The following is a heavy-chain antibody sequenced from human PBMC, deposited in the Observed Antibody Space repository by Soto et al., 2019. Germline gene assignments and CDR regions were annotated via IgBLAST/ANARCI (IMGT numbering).Heavy chain of an antibody. Sequence: PSETLSLTCTVSGGSISSGGYYWSWIRQHPGKGLEWIGYIYYSGSTYYNPSLKSRVTISVDTSKNQFSLKLSSVTAADTAVYYCARGDGRYYDSSGSKGLDYWGQGTLVTVSS. V-gene: IGHV4-31*03. CDR1: GGSISSGGYY. CDR2: IYYSGST. D-gene: IGHD3-22*01. J-gene: IGHJ4*02. CDR3: ARGDGRYYDSSGSKGLDY.